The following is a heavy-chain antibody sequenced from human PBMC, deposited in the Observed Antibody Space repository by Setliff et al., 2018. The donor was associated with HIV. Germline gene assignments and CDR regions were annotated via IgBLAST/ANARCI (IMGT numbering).Heavy chain of an antibody. V-gene: IGHV4-61*02. D-gene: IGHD6-19*01. J-gene: IGHJ1*01. CDR1: GGSISSGSYY. Sequence: SETLSLTCTVSGGSISSGSYYWSWIRQPAGKGLEWIGRIYTSGSTNYNPSLKSRVTISGDTSKNQFSLKLSSVTSADTAVYFCARGGSAVAGPAEYFQHWGQGTLVTVSS. CDR2: IYTSGST. CDR3: ARGGSAVAGPAEYFQH.